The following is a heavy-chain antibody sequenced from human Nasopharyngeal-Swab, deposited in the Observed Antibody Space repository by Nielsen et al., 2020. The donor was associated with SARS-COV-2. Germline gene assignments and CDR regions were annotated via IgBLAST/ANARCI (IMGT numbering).Heavy chain of an antibody. J-gene: IGHJ4*02. V-gene: IGHV3-74*01. CDR3: TSDIGGKAGY. Sequence: GESLKIPCGASGFTFSDYWLHWVRDVPGTGLVWVPRINEDGSVTNYADSVKGRFMISRDNAKNTLYLQMTSLRAEDTAVYSCTSDIGGKAGYWGPGTLVTVSS. CDR1: GFTFSDYW. CDR2: INEDGSVT. D-gene: IGHD4-23*01.